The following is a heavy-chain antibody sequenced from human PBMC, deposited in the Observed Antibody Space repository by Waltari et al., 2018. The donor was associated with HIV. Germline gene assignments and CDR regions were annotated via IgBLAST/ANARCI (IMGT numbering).Heavy chain of an antibody. D-gene: IGHD6-13*01. CDR2: IDHRGRT. CDR1: GESFSHYY. CDR3: ARPVDCTSTTCTGPFDY. J-gene: IGHJ4*02. Sequence: QVQLHQWGAGLLKPSETLSLTCAVYGESFSHYYWRWIRQPPGKGLEWIGAIDHRGRTKFNTSLKSRVTRSADKSKNQLSLKLSSVTAADTAVYFCARPVDCTSTTCTGPFDYWGQGNLVTVST. V-gene: IGHV4-34*01.